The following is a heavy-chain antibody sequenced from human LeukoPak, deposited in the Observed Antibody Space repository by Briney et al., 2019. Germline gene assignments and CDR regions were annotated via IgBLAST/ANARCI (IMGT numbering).Heavy chain of an antibody. CDR3: ARSPCGGDCYSGHFQH. V-gene: IGHV5-51*01. CDR2: IYPGDSDT. D-gene: IGHD2-21*02. Sequence: GESLKISCQGSGYTFTTYWIGWVRQMPGRGLEWMGIIYPGDSDTRCSPSFQGQVTISADKSINTAYLRWSSLKASDTAMYYCARSPCGGDCYSGHFQHWGQGTLVAVSS. J-gene: IGHJ1*01. CDR1: GYTFTTYW.